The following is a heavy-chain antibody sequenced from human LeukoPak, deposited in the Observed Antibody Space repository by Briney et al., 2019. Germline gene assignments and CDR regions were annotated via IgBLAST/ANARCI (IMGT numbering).Heavy chain of an antibody. Sequence: GGSLRLSCAGSGFTLSSYGMHWVRQAPGKGLEWVAFIRYDGINKYYADSVKGRFTVSRDNSKNTLYLQMNNLRAEDTAVYYCAKDFSVYFHDSRVLDYWGQGTLVTVSS. CDR2: IRYDGINK. V-gene: IGHV3-30*02. D-gene: IGHD3-22*01. CDR3: AKDFSVYFHDSRVLDY. J-gene: IGHJ4*02. CDR1: GFTLSSYG.